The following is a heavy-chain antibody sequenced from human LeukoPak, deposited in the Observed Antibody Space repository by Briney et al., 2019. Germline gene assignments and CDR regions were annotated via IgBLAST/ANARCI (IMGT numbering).Heavy chain of an antibody. CDR2: ISSSSSYI. V-gene: IGHV3-21*01. CDR3: ARDLALTVGQWFDP. CDR1: GFTFSSYS. J-gene: IGHJ5*02. Sequence: GGSLRLSCAASGFTFSSYSMNWVRQAPGKGLDWVSSISSSSSYIFYADSVKDRFTISRDNAKNSLYLQMNSLRAEDTAVYYCARDLALTVGQWFDPWGQGTLVTVSS. D-gene: IGHD4-23*01.